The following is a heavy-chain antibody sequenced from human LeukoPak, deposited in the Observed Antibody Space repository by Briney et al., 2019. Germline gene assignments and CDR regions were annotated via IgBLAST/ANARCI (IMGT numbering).Heavy chain of an antibody. J-gene: IGHJ4*02. CDR2: INHSGST. D-gene: IGHD6-13*01. Sequence: SETLSLTCAVYGGSFSGYYWSWIRQPPGKGLEWIGEINHSGSTNYNPSLKSRVTISVDTSKNQFSLKLSSVTAADTAVYYCARGGPAAGRFDYWGQGTLVTVSS. CDR3: ARGGPAAGRFDY. CDR1: GGSFSGYY. V-gene: IGHV4-34*01.